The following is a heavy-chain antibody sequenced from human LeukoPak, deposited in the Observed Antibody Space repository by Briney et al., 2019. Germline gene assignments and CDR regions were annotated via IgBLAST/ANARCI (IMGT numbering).Heavy chain of an antibody. CDR1: GISFSSYW. CDR2: IKYDGTHK. CDR3: ASSHDSSGND. D-gene: IGHD3-22*01. V-gene: IGHV3-7*01. J-gene: IGHJ4*02. Sequence: GGSLRLSCVASGISFSSYWMAWVRQAPGKGLEWAANIKYDGTHKFYADSVKGRFTISRDNAKNSLFPEMNSLRADDTAVYFCASSHDSSGNDWGQGTLVTVSS.